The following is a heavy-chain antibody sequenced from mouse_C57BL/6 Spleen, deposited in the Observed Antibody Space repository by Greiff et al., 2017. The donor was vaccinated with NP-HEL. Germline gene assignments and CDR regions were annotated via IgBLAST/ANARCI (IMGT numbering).Heavy chain of an antibody. CDR2: IRNKANGYTT. CDR3: ARLLRYAMDY. J-gene: IGHJ4*01. D-gene: IGHD1-1*01. V-gene: IGHV7-3*01. Sequence: EVHLVESGGGLVQPGGSLSLSCAASGFTFTDYYMSWVRQPPGKALEWLGFIRNKANGYTTEYSASVKGRFTISRENSQSILYLQMNALRAEDSATYYCARLLRYAMDYWGQGTSVTVSS. CDR1: GFTFTDYY.